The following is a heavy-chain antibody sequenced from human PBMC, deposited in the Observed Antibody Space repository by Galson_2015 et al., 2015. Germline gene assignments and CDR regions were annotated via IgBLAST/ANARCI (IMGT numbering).Heavy chain of an antibody. Sequence: SVKASCKASGNTFPNYYIHWLRQAPGHGLERMGAINPSGGNTIYAQKFQGRVTMTRDTSTGVYYMELSSQTSEDAAVYYCASSRPCGGGSCCGLDVWGQGTTVTVSS. CDR1: GNTFPNYY. J-gene: IGHJ6*02. V-gene: IGHV1-46*01. CDR3: ASSRPCGGGSCCGLDV. D-gene: IGHD2-21*01. CDR2: INPSGGNT.